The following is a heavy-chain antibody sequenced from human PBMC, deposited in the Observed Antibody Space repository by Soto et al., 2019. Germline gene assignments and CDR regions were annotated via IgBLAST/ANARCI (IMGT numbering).Heavy chain of an antibody. Sequence: EVQLLESGGGLVQPGGSLRLSCAASGFTFSSYAMSWVRQAPGKGLEWVSAISGSGGSTYYADSVKGRFTISRDNSKNALYLQMNSLRAEDTAVYYCAIVRGRCSSTSCYRFDYWGQGTLVTVSS. CDR3: AIVRGRCSSTSCYRFDY. V-gene: IGHV3-23*01. CDR2: ISGSGGST. J-gene: IGHJ4*02. D-gene: IGHD2-2*01. CDR1: GFTFSSYA.